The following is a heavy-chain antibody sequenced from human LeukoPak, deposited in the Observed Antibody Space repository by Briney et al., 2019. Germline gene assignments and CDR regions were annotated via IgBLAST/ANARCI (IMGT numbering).Heavy chain of an antibody. Sequence: ASVKVSCKASGYTFTCYYMHWVRQAPGQGLEWMGWINPNSGGTNYAQKFQGRVTMTRDTSISTAYMELSGLRSNDTAVYYCARVVYVWGSYHYFDYWGQGTLVTVSS. J-gene: IGHJ4*02. D-gene: IGHD3-16*02. CDR2: INPNSGGT. CDR3: ARVVYVWGSYHYFDY. CDR1: GYTFTCYY. V-gene: IGHV1-2*02.